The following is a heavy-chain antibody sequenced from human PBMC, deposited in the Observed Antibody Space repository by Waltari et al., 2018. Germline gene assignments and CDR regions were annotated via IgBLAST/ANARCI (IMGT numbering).Heavy chain of an antibody. Sequence: EVQLVESGGGLVQPGGSLRLSCAASGFTFSHYWMDWVRQAPGKGLEWVANIKQDGSESHYVASVKGRFTISRDNAQNLLYLQMNSLRAGDTAVYYCSVSLNYWGQGTLVTVSS. J-gene: IGHJ4*02. CDR3: SVSLNY. CDR1: GFTFSHYW. CDR2: IKQDGSES. V-gene: IGHV3-7*01.